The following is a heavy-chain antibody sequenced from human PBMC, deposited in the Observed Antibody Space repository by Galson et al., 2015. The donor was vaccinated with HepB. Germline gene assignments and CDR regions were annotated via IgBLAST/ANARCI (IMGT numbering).Heavy chain of an antibody. CDR2: ISYDGSNK. Sequence: SLRLSCAASGFTFSSFAMHWVRQAPGKGLEWVAVISYDGSNKYYADSVKGRFTISRDNSKNTLYLQMNSLRAEDTAVYYCAGGEVRGVITYYFDYWGQGTLVTVSS. D-gene: IGHD3-10*01. J-gene: IGHJ4*02. CDR1: GFTFSSFA. V-gene: IGHV3-30*04. CDR3: AGGEVRGVITYYFDY.